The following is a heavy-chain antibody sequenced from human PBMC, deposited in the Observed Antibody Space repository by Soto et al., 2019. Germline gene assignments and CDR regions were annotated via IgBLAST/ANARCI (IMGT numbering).Heavy chain of an antibody. CDR1: GFTFSSYS. CDR2: ISSSSSTI. V-gene: IGHV3-48*02. D-gene: IGHD2-2*01. CDR3: ARDRSIVVVPAATTYYYYGMDV. Sequence: EVQLVESGGGLVQPGGSLRLSCAASGFTFSSYSMNWVRQAPGQGLEWVSYISSSSSTIYYADSVKGRFTISRDNAMNSLYLQMNSLRDEDTAVYYCARDRSIVVVPAATTYYYYGMDVWGQGTTVTVSS. J-gene: IGHJ6*02.